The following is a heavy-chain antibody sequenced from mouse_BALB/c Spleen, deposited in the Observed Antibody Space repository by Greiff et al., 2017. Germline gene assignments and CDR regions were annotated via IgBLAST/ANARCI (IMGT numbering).Heavy chain of an antibody. Sequence: GGGLVQPKGSLKLSCAASGFTFNTYAMHWVCQAPGKGLEWVARIRSKSNNYATYYADSVKDRFTISRDDSQSMLYLQMNNLKTEDTAMYYCVRGGLYDDAMDYWGQGTSVTVSS. CDR1: GFTFNTYA. CDR3: VRGGLYDDAMDY. J-gene: IGHJ4*01. CDR2: IRSKSNNYAT. V-gene: IGHV10-3*03. D-gene: IGHD2-14*01.